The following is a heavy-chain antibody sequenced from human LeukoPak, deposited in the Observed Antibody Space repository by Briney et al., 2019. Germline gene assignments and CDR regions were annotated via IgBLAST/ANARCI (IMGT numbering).Heavy chain of an antibody. D-gene: IGHD3-9*01. V-gene: IGHV3-23*01. CDR2: ISGSGGST. J-gene: IGHJ4*02. CDR1: GFTFSIYA. Sequence: GGSLRLSCEASGFTFSIYAMNWVRQAPGKGLEWVSVISGSGGSTYYADSVKGRFTISRDNSKNTLYLQMNSLRAEDTAVYYCARDGHDILTGYFRNPGDYWGQGTLVTVSS. CDR3: ARDGHDILTGYFRNPGDY.